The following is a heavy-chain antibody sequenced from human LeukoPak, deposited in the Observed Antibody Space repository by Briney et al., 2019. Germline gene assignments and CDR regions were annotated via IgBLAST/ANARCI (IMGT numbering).Heavy chain of an antibody. J-gene: IGHJ6*02. D-gene: IGHD6-13*01. V-gene: IGHV3-33*01. Sequence: GGSLRLSCAASGFTFSSYGMHWVRQAPGKGLEGVAVIWYDGSNKYYADSVKGRFTISRDNSKNTLYLQMNSLRAEDTAVYYCAREAAAGYGMDVWGQGTTVTVSS. CDR1: GFTFSSYG. CDR2: IWYDGSNK. CDR3: AREAAAGYGMDV.